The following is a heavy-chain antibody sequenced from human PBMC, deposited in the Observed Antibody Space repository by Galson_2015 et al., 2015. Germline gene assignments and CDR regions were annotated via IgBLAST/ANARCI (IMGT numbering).Heavy chain of an antibody. CDR3: TRHLGIGSGSPEF. CDR2: ISGRSTFL. V-gene: IGHV3-21*01. J-gene: IGHJ4*02. Sequence: SLRLSCAASGFPFSSYTMNWVRQAPGKGLQWVSSISGRSTFLFYSDSVKGRFTLSRDNAKNSLSLQMNSLRGDDTAVYYCTRHLGIGSGSPEFWGQGTLVAVSS. D-gene: IGHD7-27*01. CDR1: GFPFSSYT.